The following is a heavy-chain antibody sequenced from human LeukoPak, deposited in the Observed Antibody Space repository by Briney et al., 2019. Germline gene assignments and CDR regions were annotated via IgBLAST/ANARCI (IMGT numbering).Heavy chain of an antibody. CDR2: IYYSGST. D-gene: IGHD3-16*02. CDR1: GDSISSYY. Sequence: SETLSLTRTVSGDSISSYYWSWIRQPPGKELEWIGYIYYSGSTNYNPSLKSRVTISIDTSKNQFSLKLSSVTAADTAVYYCARRGVWGSYRYFDYWGQGTLVTVSS. V-gene: IGHV4-59*01. CDR3: ARRGVWGSYRYFDY. J-gene: IGHJ4*02.